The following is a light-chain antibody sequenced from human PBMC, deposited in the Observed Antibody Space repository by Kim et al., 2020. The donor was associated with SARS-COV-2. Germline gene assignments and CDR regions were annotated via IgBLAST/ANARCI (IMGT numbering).Light chain of an antibody. V-gene: IGLV6-57*03. CDR3: QSYDSSNPVV. CDR2: EDN. CDR1: SGSIASNH. J-gene: IGLJ2*01. Sequence: KTVTISCTRSSGSIASNHVQWYQQRPGSAPTTIIYEDNQRPSGVPDRFSGSIDSSSNSASLSISGLKTEDEADYYCQSYDSSNPVVFGGGTQLTVL.